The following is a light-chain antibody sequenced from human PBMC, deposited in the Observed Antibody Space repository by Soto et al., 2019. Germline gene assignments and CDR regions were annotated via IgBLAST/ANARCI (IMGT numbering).Light chain of an antibody. V-gene: IGKV1-39*01. J-gene: IGKJ5*01. CDR1: QGISSY. Sequence: DIQMTQSPSSLSASVGDRVTITCRASQGISSYLNWYQQKPGKAPKVLIYAASSLQSGVPSRFSGSGSGTDFTLTISSLQPEDFATYYCQQSYSLPTFGQGTRLENK. CDR3: QQSYSLPT. CDR2: AAS.